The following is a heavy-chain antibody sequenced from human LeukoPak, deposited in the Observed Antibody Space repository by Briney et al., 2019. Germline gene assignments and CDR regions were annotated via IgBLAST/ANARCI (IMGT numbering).Heavy chain of an antibody. V-gene: IGHV4-39*01. D-gene: IGHD5-18*01. CDR1: GGSISSGGYY. CDR3: ARHSGYSYGYAYYYYYMDV. J-gene: IGHJ6*03. Sequence: SETLSLTCTVSGGSISSGGYYWSWIRQHPGTGLEWIAYIYYNGGTYYNPSLKSRVTISVDPSKNQFSLKLSSVTAADTAVYYCARHSGYSYGYAYYYYYMDVWGKGTTVTVSS. CDR2: IYYNGGT.